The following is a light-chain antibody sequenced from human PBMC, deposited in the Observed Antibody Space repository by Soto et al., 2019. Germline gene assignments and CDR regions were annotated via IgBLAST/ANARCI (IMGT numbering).Light chain of an antibody. CDR1: GSNIGNNF. CDR2: DNY. CDR3: ATWYTLRSAVV. V-gene: IGLV1-51*01. J-gene: IGLJ2*01. Sequence: QSVLTQPPSVSATPGQKITISCSGGGSNIGNNFVSWYQRLPGTDPRLIIYDNYERPSGIPDRCSGSNSGTSATLDITAVQTADEADDYCATWYTLRSAVVFGGGTKLTVL.